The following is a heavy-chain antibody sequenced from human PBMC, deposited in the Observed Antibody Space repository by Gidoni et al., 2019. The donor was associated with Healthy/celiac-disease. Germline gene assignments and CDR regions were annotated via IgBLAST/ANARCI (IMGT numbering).Heavy chain of an antibody. CDR2: IIPIVGTA. CDR3: ARDRSYYDSSGYYHYYYYGMDV. D-gene: IGHD3-22*01. V-gene: IGHV1-69*01. CDR1: GGTFSSYA. J-gene: IGHJ6*02. Sequence: QVQLVQSGAEVKKPGSSVKVSCKASGGTFSSYAISWVRQAPGQGLEWMGGIIPIVGTANYAQKFQGRVTITADESTSTAYMELSSLRSEDTAVYYCARDRSYYDSSGYYHYYYYGMDVWGQGTTVIVSS.